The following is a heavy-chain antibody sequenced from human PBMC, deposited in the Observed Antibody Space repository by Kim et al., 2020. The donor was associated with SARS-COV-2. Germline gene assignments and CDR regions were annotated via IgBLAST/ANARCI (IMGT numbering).Heavy chain of an antibody. CDR2: ISSSSSYI. CDR3: ARDLRAAAADTWGYYYYGMDV. J-gene: IGHJ6*02. V-gene: IGHV3-21*01. D-gene: IGHD6-13*01. Sequence: GGSLRLSCAASGFTFSCYSMNWVRQAPGKGLEWVSSISSSSSYIYYADSVKGRFTISRDNAKNSLYLQMNSLRAEDTAVYYCARDLRAAAADTWGYYYYGMDVWGQGTTVTVSS. CDR1: GFTFSCYS.